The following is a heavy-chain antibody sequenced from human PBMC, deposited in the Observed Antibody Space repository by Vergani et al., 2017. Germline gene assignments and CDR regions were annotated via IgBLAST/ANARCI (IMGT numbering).Heavy chain of an antibody. D-gene: IGHD2-2*02. V-gene: IGHV4-34*01. CDR2: INHSGST. CDR3: ARVVVPAAIGAFDI. CDR1: GGSFSGYY. Sequence: QVQLQQWGAGLLKPSETLSLTCAVYGGSFSGYYWSWIRQHTGKGLEWIGEINHSGSTNYNPSLKSRVTISVDTSKNQFSLKLSSVTAADTAVYYCARVVVPAAIGAFDIWGQGTMVTVSS. J-gene: IGHJ3*02.